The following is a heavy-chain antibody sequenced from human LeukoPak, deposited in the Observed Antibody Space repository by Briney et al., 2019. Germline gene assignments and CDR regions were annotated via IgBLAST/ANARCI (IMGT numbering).Heavy chain of an antibody. CDR2: IYYSGST. J-gene: IGHJ3*02. Sequence: SQTLSLTCTVSGGSISSGDYYWSWIRQPPGKGLEWIGYIYYSGSTYYNPSLKSRVTISVDTSKNQFSLKLSSVTAADTAVYYCARAQVFGVVIKPFWAFDIWGQGTMVTVSS. D-gene: IGHD3-3*01. CDR3: ARAQVFGVVIKPFWAFDI. CDR1: GGSISSGDYY. V-gene: IGHV4-30-4*08.